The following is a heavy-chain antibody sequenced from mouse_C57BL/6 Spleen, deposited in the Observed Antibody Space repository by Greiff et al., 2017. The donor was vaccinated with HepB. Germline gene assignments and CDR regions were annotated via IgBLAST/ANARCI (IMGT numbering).Heavy chain of an antibody. CDR2: IYPGSGST. CDR1: GYTFTSYW. D-gene: IGHD2-5*01. J-gene: IGHJ3*01. CDR3: ATQTYYSNYVFAY. V-gene: IGHV1-55*01. Sequence: QVQLQQSGAELVKPGASVKMSCKASGYTFTSYWITWVKQRPGQGLEWIGDIYPGSGSTNYNEKFKSKATLTVDTSSSTAYMQLSSLTSEDSAVYYCATQTYYSNYVFAYWGQGTLVTVSA.